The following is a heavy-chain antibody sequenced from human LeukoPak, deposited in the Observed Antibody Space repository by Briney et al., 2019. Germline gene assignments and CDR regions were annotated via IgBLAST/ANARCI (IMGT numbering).Heavy chain of an antibody. CDR2: IYPGDSDT. D-gene: IGHD3-22*01. CDR3: ARQYYYDSSGYYNWFDP. J-gene: IGHJ5*02. Sequence: GESLKISCQGSGYSFTSYWIGWVRQMPGKGLEWMGIIYPGDSDTRYSPSFQGQVTISADKSISTAYLQWSSLKASDTAMYYCARQYYYDSSGYYNWFDPWGQGTLVTVSS. CDR1: GYSFTSYW. V-gene: IGHV5-51*01.